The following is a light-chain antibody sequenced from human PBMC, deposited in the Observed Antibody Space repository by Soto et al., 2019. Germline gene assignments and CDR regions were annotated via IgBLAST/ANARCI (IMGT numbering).Light chain of an antibody. V-gene: IGKV1-13*02. J-gene: IGKJ2*01. Sequence: AIPLTQSPSSLSASVGDRVTITCRASQGISSALAWYQQKPGKAPKLLIYDASTLESGVPSRFSGSGSVTDFTLTISSLQPEDCASFYCQQFNTYPRTFGQGTKLEIK. CDR3: QQFNTYPRT. CDR2: DAS. CDR1: QGISSA.